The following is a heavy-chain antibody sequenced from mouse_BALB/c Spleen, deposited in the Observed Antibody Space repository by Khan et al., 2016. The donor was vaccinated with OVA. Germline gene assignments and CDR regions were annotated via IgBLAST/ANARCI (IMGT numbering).Heavy chain of an antibody. Sequence: EVQLLESGPDLVKPGASVKLSCKASGYTFTNYSMFWVKQTPGKSLEWIGYINPYNGDNYYHEKFEGKVTFTVDNSSSTAFLHLNSLTSEDSAFYYCCLDYSYSAGFAYWGQGTTVTVSA. CDR3: CLDYSYSAGFAY. V-gene: IGHV1S135*01. D-gene: IGHD1-1*01. J-gene: IGHJ3*01. CDR1: GYTFTNYS. CDR2: INPYNGDN.